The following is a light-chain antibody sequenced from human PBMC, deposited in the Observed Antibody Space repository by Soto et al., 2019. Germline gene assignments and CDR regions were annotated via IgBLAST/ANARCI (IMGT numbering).Light chain of an antibody. J-gene: IGLJ1*01. CDR3: FSKISGFVYG. Sequence: QSVLAQPASVSGSFGQSITISCSGPNTDLGAYGYVSWYQHQPGKAPKLLIYDVNNRPSGISDRFSGSKSGDTASLTISGLQAEDEADYFCFSKISGFVYGFGTGTKVTVL. CDR1: NTDLGAYGY. V-gene: IGLV2-14*01. CDR2: DVN.